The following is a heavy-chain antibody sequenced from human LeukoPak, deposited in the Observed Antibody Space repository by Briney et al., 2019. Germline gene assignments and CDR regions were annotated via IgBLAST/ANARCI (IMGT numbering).Heavy chain of an antibody. J-gene: IGHJ5*02. V-gene: IGHV3-30*04. CDR3: AREVGYNGWFDP. CDR1: GFTFSSYA. Sequence: GGSLRLSCAASGFTFSSYAMHWVRQAPGKGLEWVAVISYDGRNKYYADSVKGRFNISRDNYKTTLYLKMNSLRAEDTAVYYCAREVGYNGWFDPWGQGTLVTVSS. CDR2: ISYDGRNK. D-gene: IGHD5-24*01.